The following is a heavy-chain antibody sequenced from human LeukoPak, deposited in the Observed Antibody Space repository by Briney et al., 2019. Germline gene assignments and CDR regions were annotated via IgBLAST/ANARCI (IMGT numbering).Heavy chain of an antibody. CDR1: GGSISSGGYY. V-gene: IGHV4-30-2*01. CDR2: IYHSGST. Sequence: SETLSLTCTVSGGSISSGGYYWSWIRQPPGKGLEWIGYIYHSGSTYYNPSLKSRVTISVDRSKNQFSLKLSSVTAADTAVYYCARGLPYNWFDPWGQGTLVIVSS. CDR3: ARGLPYNWFDP. J-gene: IGHJ5*02.